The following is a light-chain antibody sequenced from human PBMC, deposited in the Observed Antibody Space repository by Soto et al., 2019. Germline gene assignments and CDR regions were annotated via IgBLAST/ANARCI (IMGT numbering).Light chain of an antibody. CDR2: AAS. V-gene: IGKV1-39*01. CDR3: QQSNTIPQT. Sequence: DIPMTQSPTSLSASVGDRVTITCRASQSISTYLNWYQQKPGKAPKLLIYAASSLQSGVPSRFSGSGSGTDFTLTIGNLQPEDLATYYCQQSNTIPQTFGQGTKVESK. J-gene: IGKJ1*01. CDR1: QSISTY.